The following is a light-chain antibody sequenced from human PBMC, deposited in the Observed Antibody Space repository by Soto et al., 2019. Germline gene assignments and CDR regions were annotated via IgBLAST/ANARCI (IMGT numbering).Light chain of an antibody. Sequence: DIQMTQSPSTLSASVGDRVTITCRASQVISFSLDWYQQKPGKAPKLLIYDASNLETGVPSRFSGSGSGTEFTLTISSLQPDDIATYYCQQYDIHPWTFGVGTKVDIK. CDR3: QQYDIHPWT. V-gene: IGKV1-33*01. J-gene: IGKJ1*01. CDR1: QVISFS. CDR2: DAS.